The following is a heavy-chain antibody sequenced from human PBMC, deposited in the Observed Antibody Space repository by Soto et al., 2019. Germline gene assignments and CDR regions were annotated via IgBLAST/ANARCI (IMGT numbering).Heavy chain of an antibody. Sequence: EVQLLESGGDLVQPGGSLRLSCAASGFSFRTYAMSWVRQAPGKGLEWVSSISGAGTATYYADSVKGRFTISRDNSKNTVYLQLNSLRAEDTAIYYCVNMMAGMGVLGYGDYWGQGTLVTVSS. D-gene: IGHD6-19*01. CDR1: GFSFRTYA. V-gene: IGHV3-23*01. J-gene: IGHJ4*02. CDR3: VNMMAGMGVLGYGDY. CDR2: ISGAGTAT.